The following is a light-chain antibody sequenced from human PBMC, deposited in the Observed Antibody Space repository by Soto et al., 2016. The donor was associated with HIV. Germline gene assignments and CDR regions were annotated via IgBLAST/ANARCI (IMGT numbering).Light chain of an antibody. J-gene: IGLJ3*02. CDR1: NIGSKS. V-gene: IGLV3-21*03. CDR3: QVWDSSSDHSPWV. CDR2: DDS. Sequence: SYELTQPPSVSVAPGKTARITCGGNNIGSKSVHWYQQKPGQAPVMVVYDDSDRLSGIPERFSGSNSGNTATLTISRVEAGDEADYYCQVWDSSSDHSPWVFGGGTKLTVL.